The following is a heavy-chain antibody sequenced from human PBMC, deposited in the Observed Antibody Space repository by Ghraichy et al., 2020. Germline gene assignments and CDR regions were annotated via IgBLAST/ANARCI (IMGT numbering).Heavy chain of an antibody. V-gene: IGHV3-66*01. Sequence: GGSLRLSCAASGFTVSSNYMSWVRQAPGKGLEWVSVIYSGGSTYYADSVKGRFTISRDNSKNTLYLQMNSLRAEDTAVYYCAKPGYSSSRLYYYYGMDVWRQGTTVTVSS. D-gene: IGHD6-6*01. CDR3: AKPGYSSSRLYYYYGMDV. CDR1: GFTVSSNY. CDR2: IYSGGST. J-gene: IGHJ6*02.